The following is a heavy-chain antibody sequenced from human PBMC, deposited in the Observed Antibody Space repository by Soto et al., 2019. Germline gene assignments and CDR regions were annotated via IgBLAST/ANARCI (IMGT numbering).Heavy chain of an antibody. V-gene: IGHV3-33*01. CDR2: IWYDGSNQ. Sequence: AGGSLRLSCAASGFTFSSYGMHWVRQAPGKGLEWVAVIWYDGSNQYYADSVKGRFTISRDNSMNTLYLLMNSLRAEDTAVYYCARVYSSSSHFVYVFEYCGQGPLATDPS. J-gene: IGHJ4*02. CDR1: GFTFSSYG. CDR3: ARVYSSSSHFVYVFEY. D-gene: IGHD6-6*01.